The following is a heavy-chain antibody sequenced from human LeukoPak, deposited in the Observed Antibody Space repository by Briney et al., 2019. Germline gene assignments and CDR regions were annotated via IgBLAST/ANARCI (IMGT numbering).Heavy chain of an antibody. CDR2: ITLYNGNT. D-gene: IGHD3-10*01. V-gene: IGHV1-68*01. Sequence: AASVKVSCKASGYTFTYCSLHWLQQAPGQGLERMRWITLYNGNTNYAKKFQGRVTITRDMSLRTAYIELSSLRSEDSAVYRLQPWRITMVRGVIFHKFYFDYWGQGTLVTVSS. CDR1: GYTFTYCS. J-gene: IGHJ4*02. CDR3: QPWRITMVRGVIFHKFYFDY.